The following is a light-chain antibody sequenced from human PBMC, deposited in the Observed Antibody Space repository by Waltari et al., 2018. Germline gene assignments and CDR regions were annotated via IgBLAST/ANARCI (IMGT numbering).Light chain of an antibody. Sequence: EIVMTQSPATLSVSPGERVTLSCRASQSVGSNLAWYQQKPGQAPRLLIYVASIRATGIPARISGSGSGTEFTLTISSLQSEDFAVYYCQHYNSWPYSFGQWTKLEIK. CDR3: QHYNSWPYS. CDR1: QSVGSN. V-gene: IGKV3-15*01. CDR2: VAS. J-gene: IGKJ2*03.